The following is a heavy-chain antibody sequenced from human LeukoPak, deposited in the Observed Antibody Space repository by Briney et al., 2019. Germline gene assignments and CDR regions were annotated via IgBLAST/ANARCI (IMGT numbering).Heavy chain of an antibody. J-gene: IGHJ4*02. CDR3: ARAAIGYYYDSSGYFDY. V-gene: IGHV4-61*02. D-gene: IGHD3-22*01. CDR1: DDSISSGSYY. Sequence: SETLSLTCTVSDDSISSGSYYWSWIRQPAGKGLEWIGRIYTSGSTNYNPSLKSRVTMSVDTSKNQFSLKLSSVTAADTAVYYCARAAIGYYYDSSGYFDYWGQGTLVTVSS. CDR2: IYTSGST.